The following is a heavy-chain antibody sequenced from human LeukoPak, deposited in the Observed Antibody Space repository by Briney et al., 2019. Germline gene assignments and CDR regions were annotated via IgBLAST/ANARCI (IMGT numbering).Heavy chain of an antibody. V-gene: IGHV1-24*01. D-gene: IGHD3-16*01. Sequence: GASVKVSCKVSGYTLTELSMHWVRQAPGKGLEWMGGFDPEDGETIYAQKFQGRVTMTEDTSTDTAYMELSSLRSEDTAVYYCATWTQGYDYVWGSYSSPTYYFDYWGQGTLVTVSS. CDR3: ATWTQGYDYVWGSYSSPTYYFDY. CDR1: GYTLTELS. J-gene: IGHJ4*02. CDR2: FDPEDGET.